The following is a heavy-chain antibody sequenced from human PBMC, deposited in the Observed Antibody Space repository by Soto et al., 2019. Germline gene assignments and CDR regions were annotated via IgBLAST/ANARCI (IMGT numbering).Heavy chain of an antibody. D-gene: IGHD3-9*01. CDR3: ANGRATYGLLTHDY. Sequence: EVQLLESGGGLVQPGGSLRLYCAASGFSFRNYAMSWVRQAPGKGLEWISTLTGSSSNTYYADSVKGRFAISRDNARNTLYLQMHNLTAEDTAVYYCANGRATYGLLTHDYWGQGTLVTVSS. CDR1: GFSFRNYA. V-gene: IGHV3-23*01. CDR2: LTGSSSNT. J-gene: IGHJ4*02.